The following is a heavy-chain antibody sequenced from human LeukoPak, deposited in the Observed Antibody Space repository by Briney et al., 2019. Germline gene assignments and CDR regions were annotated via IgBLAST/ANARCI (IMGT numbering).Heavy chain of an antibody. CDR1: GFTFSSYW. V-gene: IGHV3-21*01. Sequence: GGSLRLSCAASGFTFSSYWMSWVRQAPGKGLEWVSAISGSAAATFYADSVKGRFTISRDNAKNSLYLQMNSLRAEDTAVYYCARYTTAGYSSGWYGPSFDYWGQGTLVTVSS. J-gene: IGHJ4*02. D-gene: IGHD6-19*01. CDR2: ISGSAAAT. CDR3: ARYTTAGYSSGWYGPSFDY.